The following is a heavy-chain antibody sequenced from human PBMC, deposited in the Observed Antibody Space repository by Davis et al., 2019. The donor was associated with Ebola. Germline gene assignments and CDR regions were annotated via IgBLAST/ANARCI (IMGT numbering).Heavy chain of an antibody. CDR2: ISYDGSNK. Sequence: GESLKISCAASGFTFSSYGMHWVRQAPGKGLEWVAVISYDGSNKYYADSVKGRFTISRDNSKNTLYLQMNSLRAEDTAVYYCAKDGVRGSSKPLGMDVWGQGTTVTVSS. D-gene: IGHD3-10*01. CDR1: GFTFSSYG. J-gene: IGHJ6*02. V-gene: IGHV3-30*18. CDR3: AKDGVRGSSKPLGMDV.